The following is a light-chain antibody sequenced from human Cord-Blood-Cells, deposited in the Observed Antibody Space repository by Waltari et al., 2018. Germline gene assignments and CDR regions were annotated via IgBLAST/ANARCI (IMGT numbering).Light chain of an antibody. J-gene: IGLJ2*01. CDR2: DVS. CDR1: SSDVGGYNY. Sequence: QSALTQPASVSGSPGQSITISCTGTSSDVGGYNYVSWYQQHPGKAPKLMIYDVSKRPSGVSSRFSGSKSGNTASPTIAGLQAEDEADYYCSSYTSSSTVVFGGGTKLTVL. CDR3: SSYTSSSTVV. V-gene: IGLV2-14*01.